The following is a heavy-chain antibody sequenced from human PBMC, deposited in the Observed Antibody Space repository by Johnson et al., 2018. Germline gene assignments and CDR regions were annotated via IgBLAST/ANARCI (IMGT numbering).Heavy chain of an antibody. CDR3: AKDRHSSGWLAEYFQH. V-gene: IGHV3-48*01. D-gene: IGHD6-19*01. CDR2: ISPGSNTI. J-gene: IGHJ1*01. Sequence: VQLVQSGGGLVQXGGSLRLXCAASGFTFSNYNMNWVRQAPGKGLEWVSYISPGSNTIYYADSVKGRFTISRDNAKNTLYLQMNTLGAEDTAVYYCAKDRHSSGWLAEYFQHWGQGTLVTVSS. CDR1: GFTFSNYN.